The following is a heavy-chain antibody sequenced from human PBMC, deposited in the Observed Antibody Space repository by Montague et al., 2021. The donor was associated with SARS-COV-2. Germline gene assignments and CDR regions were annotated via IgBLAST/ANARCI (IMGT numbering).Heavy chain of an antibody. CDR3: ARVGRQQLVRLSGMDV. CDR1: GFTFSKYS. CDR2: IYYSGST. Sequence: LRLSCAASGFTFSKYSMNWVRQAPGKGLEWIGSIYYSGSTYYNPSLKSRVTISVDTSKNQFSLKLSSVTAADTAVYYCARVGRQQLVRLSGMDVWGQGTTVTVSS. V-gene: IGHV4-39*07. J-gene: IGHJ6*02. D-gene: IGHD6-13*01.